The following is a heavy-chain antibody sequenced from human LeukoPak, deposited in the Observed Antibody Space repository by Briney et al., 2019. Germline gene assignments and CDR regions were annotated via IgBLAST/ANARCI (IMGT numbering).Heavy chain of an antibody. J-gene: IGHJ4*02. CDR3: AREGVAVDY. CDR2: IYYSGST. CDR1: GGSISSSSYY. V-gene: IGHV4-39*07. Sequence: SETLSLTCTVSGGSISSSSYYWGWIRQPPGKGLEWIGSIYYSGSTYYNPSLKSRVTISVDTSKNQFSLKLSSVTAADTAVYYCAREGVAVDYWGQGTLVTVSS. D-gene: IGHD2-15*01.